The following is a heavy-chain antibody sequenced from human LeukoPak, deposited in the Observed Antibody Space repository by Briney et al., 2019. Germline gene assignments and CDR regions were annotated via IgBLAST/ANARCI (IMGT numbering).Heavy chain of an antibody. V-gene: IGHV4-39*01. CDR1: GGSISSSDYY. CDR2: FYYSGST. CDR3: ASGSIGAGNFDY. D-gene: IGHD6-13*01. J-gene: IGHJ4*02. Sequence: SETLSLTCTVSGGSISSSDYYRGWIRQPPGKGLEWIGNFYYSGSTYCNPSLESRVTISEDTSKNQFSLNLSSVTAADTAVYYCASGSIGAGNFDYWGQGTLVTVSS.